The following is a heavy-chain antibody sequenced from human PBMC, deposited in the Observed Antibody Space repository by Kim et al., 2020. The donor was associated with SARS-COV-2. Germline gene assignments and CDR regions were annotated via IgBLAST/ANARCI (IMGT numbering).Heavy chain of an antibody. CDR3: ARVAAAGPDWFDP. J-gene: IGHJ5*02. Sequence: AQKRPGRVTMTTDTSTSTAYMELRSLRSDDTAVYYCARVAAAGPDWFDPWGQGTLVTVSS. V-gene: IGHV1-18*01. D-gene: IGHD6-13*01.